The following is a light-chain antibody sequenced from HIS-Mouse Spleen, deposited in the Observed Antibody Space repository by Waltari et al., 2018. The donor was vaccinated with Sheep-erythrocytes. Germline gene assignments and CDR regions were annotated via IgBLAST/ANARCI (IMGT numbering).Light chain of an antibody. Sequence: QSALTQPASVSGSPGQSITISCTGTSSDVGSYNLVSWYQQHPGKAPKLMMYEGSKRPYGFSNSCSGSKSGNTASLTISGRQAEDEADYYCCSYAGSSTPWVFGGGTKLTVL. CDR2: EGS. CDR3: CSYAGSSTPWV. J-gene: IGLJ3*02. V-gene: IGLV2-23*01. CDR1: SSDVGSYNL.